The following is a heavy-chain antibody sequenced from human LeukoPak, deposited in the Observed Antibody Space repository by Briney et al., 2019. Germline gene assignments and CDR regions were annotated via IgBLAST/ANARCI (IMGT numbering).Heavy chain of an antibody. V-gene: IGHV3-23*01. J-gene: IGHJ4*02. D-gene: IGHD2-21*02. CDR2: VGSDGGGI. CDR1: GFTFSNAW. CDR3: AKYAPPTTVVTRFFDS. Sequence: GGSLRLSCAASGFTFSNAWMNWVRQAPGKGLEWVSVVGSDGGGIQYADSVKGRFSISRDNSKNTLYLQMNSLRTEDTATYYCAKYAPPTTVVTRFFDSWGQGSLVSVSS.